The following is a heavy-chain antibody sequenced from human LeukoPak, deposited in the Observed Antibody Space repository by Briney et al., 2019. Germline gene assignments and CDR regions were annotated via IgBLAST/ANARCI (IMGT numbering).Heavy chain of an antibody. CDR3: ARAPTYYYDSSGYYFDY. Sequence: ASVKVSCKASGYTFTGYYMHWVRQAPGQGLEWMGWINPNSGGTNYAQKFQGRVTMTRDTSISTAYMELSRLRSDDTAVYYCARAPTYYYDSSGYYFDYWGQGTLVTVSS. CDR2: INPNSGGT. V-gene: IGHV1-2*02. CDR1: GYTFTGYY. D-gene: IGHD3-22*01. J-gene: IGHJ4*02.